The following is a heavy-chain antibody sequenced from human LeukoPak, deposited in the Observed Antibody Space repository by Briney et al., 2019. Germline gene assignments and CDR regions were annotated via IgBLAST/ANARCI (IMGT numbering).Heavy chain of an antibody. V-gene: IGHV3-23*01. J-gene: IGHJ4*02. CDR2: ISDSGGST. D-gene: IGHD3-22*01. CDR3: AKRGVVIRVILVGFHKEAYYFDS. CDR1: GITLSNYG. Sequence: GGSLRLSCAVSGITLSNYGMSWVRHAPGKGLGCVAGISDSGGSTNYADSVKGRFTISRDNPKNTLYLQMNSLRAEDTAVYFCAKRGVVIRVILVGFHKEAYYFDSWGQGALVTVSS.